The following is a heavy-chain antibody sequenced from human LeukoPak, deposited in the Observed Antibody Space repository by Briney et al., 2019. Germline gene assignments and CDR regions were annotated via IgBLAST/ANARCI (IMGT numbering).Heavy chain of an antibody. D-gene: IGHD3-3*01. J-gene: IGHJ6*02. Sequence: SETLSLTCTVSGGSISSGSYYWSWIRQPAGKGLEWIGRIYTSGSTNYNPSLKSRVTISVDTSKNQFSLKLNSVTAADTAVYYCARAVRITIFGVPIGPYGMDVWGQGTTVTVSS. CDR2: IYTSGST. CDR3: ARAVRITIFGVPIGPYGMDV. CDR1: GGSISSGSYY. V-gene: IGHV4-61*02.